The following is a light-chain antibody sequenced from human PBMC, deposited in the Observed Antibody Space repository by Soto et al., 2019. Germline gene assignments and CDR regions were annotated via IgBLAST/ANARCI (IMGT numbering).Light chain of an antibody. J-gene: IGKJ1*01. CDR2: AAS. V-gene: IGKV1-8*01. CDR1: QGISSY. CDR3: QQSIT. Sequence: AIRVTQSPSSLSASTGDRVTITCRASQGISSYLAWYQQKPGKAPKLLIYAASTLQSGVPSRFSGSGSGTEFTLTISSLQPDDFATYYCQQSITFGQGTKVDIK.